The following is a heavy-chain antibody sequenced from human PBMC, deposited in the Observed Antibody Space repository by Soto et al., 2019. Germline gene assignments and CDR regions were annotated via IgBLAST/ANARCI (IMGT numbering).Heavy chain of an antibody. CDR3: ATVSGSGSYDFDY. D-gene: IGHD1-26*01. V-gene: IGHV3-72*01. CDR2: TRNKANSYTT. CDR1: GFTFSDHY. Sequence: EVQLVESGGGLVQPGGSLRLSCAASGFTFSDHYMDWVRQAPGKGLEWVGRTRNKANSYTTEYAASVKGRFTISRDDSKNSLYLPMNSLKTEDTAVYYCATVSGSGSYDFDYWGQGTLVTVSS. J-gene: IGHJ4*02.